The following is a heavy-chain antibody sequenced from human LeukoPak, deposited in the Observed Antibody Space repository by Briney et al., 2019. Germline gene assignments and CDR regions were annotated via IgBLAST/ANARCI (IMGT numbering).Heavy chain of an antibody. CDR1: GFTFSSYA. J-gene: IGHJ4*02. CDR3: AKDGGYSYGSDFDY. D-gene: IGHD5-18*01. V-gene: IGHV3-23*01. Sequence: PGGSLRLSCAASGFTFSSYAMHWVRQAPGKGLEWVSTISGSGGSTYYADSVKGRFTISRDNSQNTLYLQMNSLRAEDTAVYYCAKDGGYSYGSDFDYWGQGTLVTVSS. CDR2: ISGSGGST.